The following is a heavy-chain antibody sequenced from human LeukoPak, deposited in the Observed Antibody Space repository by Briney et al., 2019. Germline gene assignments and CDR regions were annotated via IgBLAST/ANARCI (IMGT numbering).Heavy chain of an antibody. D-gene: IGHD4-11*01. J-gene: IGHJ4*02. CDR1: GFTFSSYA. CDR3: AKVGAGTTVTYFDY. V-gene: IGHV3-23*01. CDR2: ISGSGGST. Sequence: PGGSLRLSCAASGFTFSSYAMSWVRQAPGKGLGWVSAISGSGGSTYYADSVKGRFTISRDNSKNTLYLQMNSLRAEDTAVYYCAKVGAGTTVTYFDYWGQGTLVTVSS.